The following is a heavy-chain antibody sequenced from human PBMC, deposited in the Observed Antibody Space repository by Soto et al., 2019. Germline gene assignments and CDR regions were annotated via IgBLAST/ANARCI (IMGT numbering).Heavy chain of an antibody. CDR2: ISSSSSTI. Sequence: EVQLVESGGGLVQPGGSLRLSCEASGFTFSSYSMNWVRQAPGKGLEWVSYISSSSSTIYYADSVKGRFTISRDNAKNSLYLQMNSLRDEDTAVYYCARGDNDSSGYYSLNWFDPWGQGTLVTVSS. CDR1: GFTFSSYS. J-gene: IGHJ5*02. CDR3: ARGDNDSSGYYSLNWFDP. D-gene: IGHD3-22*01. V-gene: IGHV3-48*02.